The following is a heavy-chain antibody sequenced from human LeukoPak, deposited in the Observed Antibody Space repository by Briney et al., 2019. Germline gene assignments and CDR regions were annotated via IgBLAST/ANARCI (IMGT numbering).Heavy chain of an antibody. CDR1: GGTFSSYA. J-gene: IGHJ3*02. CDR2: IIPILGIA. D-gene: IGHD3-22*01. CDR3: ARDLSDRRITMIVVVDDAFDI. V-gene: IGHV1-69*04. Sequence: SVKVSCKASGGTFSSYAISWVRQAPGQGLEWMGRIIPILGIANYAQKFQGRVTITADKSTSTAYMELSSLRSEDTAVYYCARDLSDRRITMIVVVDDAFDIWGQGTMVTVSS.